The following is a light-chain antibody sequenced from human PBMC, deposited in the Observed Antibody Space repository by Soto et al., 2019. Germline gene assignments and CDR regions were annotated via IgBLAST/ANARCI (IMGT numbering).Light chain of an antibody. CDR1: SGHSNYV. V-gene: IGLV4-69*01. CDR2: LNSDGSH. J-gene: IGLJ2*01. Sequence: QPVLTQSPSASASLGASVKLTCTLSSGHSNYVIAWHQQQPEKGPRYLMKLNSDGSHSKGDGIPDRFSGSSSGAERYLTISSLQSEDEADYYCQTWDTGIRVFGGGTQLTVL. CDR3: QTWDTGIRV.